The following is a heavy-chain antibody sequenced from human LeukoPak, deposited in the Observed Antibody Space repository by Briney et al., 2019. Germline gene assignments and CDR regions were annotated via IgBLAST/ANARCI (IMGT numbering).Heavy chain of an antibody. Sequence: ASVKVSCTASGYTFTSYYMHWVRQAPGQGLEWMGIINPSGGSTSYAQKFQGRVTMTRDTSTSTVYMELSSLRSEDTAVYYCARGYRDYYDSSGYPYYFDYWGQGTLVTVSS. D-gene: IGHD3-22*01. CDR2: INPSGGST. CDR3: ARGYRDYYDSSGYPYYFDY. J-gene: IGHJ4*02. V-gene: IGHV1-46*01. CDR1: GYTFTSYY.